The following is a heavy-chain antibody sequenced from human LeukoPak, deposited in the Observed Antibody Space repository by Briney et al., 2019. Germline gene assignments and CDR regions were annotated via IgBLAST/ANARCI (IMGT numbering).Heavy chain of an antibody. D-gene: IGHD3-10*01. CDR2: IYPGDSDT. CDR1: GYSFTSYW. J-gene: IGHJ6*03. V-gene: IGHV5-51*01. Sequence: GESLQISCQGSGYSFTSYWIGCVRQMPGKGLEWMGIIYPGDSDTRYSPSFQGQVTISADKSISTAYLQWSSLKASDTAMYYCARLIGSGNYYMDVWGKGTTVTVSS. CDR3: ARLIGSGNYYMDV.